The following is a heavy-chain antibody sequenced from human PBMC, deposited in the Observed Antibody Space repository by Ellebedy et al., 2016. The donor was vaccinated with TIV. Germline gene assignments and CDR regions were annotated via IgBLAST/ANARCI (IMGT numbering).Heavy chain of an antibody. CDR1: GYSFTGYF. V-gene: IGHV1-2*02. Sequence: ASVKVSCKASGYSFTGYFMHWVRQAPGQGLEWMGWINPNTGDTNYAQNFQGRVTMTWDTSISTAYLELSRLRSDDTAVYYCAREYYDILTAYSRAFDIWGQGTMVTVSS. J-gene: IGHJ3*02. D-gene: IGHD3-9*01. CDR3: AREYYDILTAYSRAFDI. CDR2: INPNTGDT.